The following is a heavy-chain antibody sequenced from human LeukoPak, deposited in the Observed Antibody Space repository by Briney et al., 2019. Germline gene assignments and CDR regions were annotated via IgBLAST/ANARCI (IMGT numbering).Heavy chain of an antibody. CDR1: GYTFTGYY. D-gene: IGHD1-26*01. CDR3: AKGGGSVD. J-gene: IGHJ4*02. V-gene: IGHV1-2*02. Sequence: ASVKVSCKASGYTFTGYYIQWVRQAPGQGLAWMGWINPHSGGTKYAQKFQGRVTMTRDTSTSTAYMELSSLRSDDTAVYYCAKGGGSVDWGQGTLVTVSS. CDR2: INPHSGGT.